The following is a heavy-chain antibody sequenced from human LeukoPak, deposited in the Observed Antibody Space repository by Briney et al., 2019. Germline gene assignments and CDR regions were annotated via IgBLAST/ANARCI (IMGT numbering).Heavy chain of an antibody. CDR3: TTDNYDSSGYYCAFDY. D-gene: IGHD3-22*01. J-gene: IGHJ4*02. CDR2: IKSKTDGRTT. V-gene: IGHV3-15*01. Sequence: PGGSLRLSCAASGFTFSNAWMSWVRQAPGKGLEWVGRIKSKTDGRTTDYAAPVKGRFTISRDDSKNTLYLQMNSLKTEDTAVYYCTTDNYDSSGYYCAFDYWGQGTLVTVSS. CDR1: GFTFSNAW.